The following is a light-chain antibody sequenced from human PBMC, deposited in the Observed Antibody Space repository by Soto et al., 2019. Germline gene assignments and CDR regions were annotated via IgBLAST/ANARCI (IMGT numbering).Light chain of an antibody. CDR2: GAS. CDR3: QQYNNWPVYT. J-gene: IGKJ2*01. V-gene: IGKV3-15*01. Sequence: EIVMTQSPATLSVSPGERATLSCRASQSVSSNLAWYQQKPGQAPRLLIYGASTRATGNPARVSGSGSGTEFTLTISSLQSEDFAVYYCQQYNNWPVYTFGQGTKLEIK. CDR1: QSVSSN.